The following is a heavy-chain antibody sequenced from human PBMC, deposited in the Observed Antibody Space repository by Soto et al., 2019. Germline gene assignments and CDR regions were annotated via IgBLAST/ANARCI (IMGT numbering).Heavy chain of an antibody. Sequence: QVQLVESGGGVVQPGRSLRLSCAASGFTFSSYAMHWVRQAPGKGLEWVAVKSYDGSNKYYADSVKGRFTISRDNSKNTLYLQMNRLRAEDTAVYYCARDNPRHGAGDWFDPWGQGNLVTVAS. D-gene: IGHD3-10*01. J-gene: IGHJ5*02. CDR3: ARDNPRHGAGDWFDP. V-gene: IGHV3-30-3*01. CDR1: GFTFSSYA. CDR2: KSYDGSNK.